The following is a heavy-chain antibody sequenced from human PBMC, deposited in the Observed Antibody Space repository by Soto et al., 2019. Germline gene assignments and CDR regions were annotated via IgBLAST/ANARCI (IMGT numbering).Heavy chain of an antibody. V-gene: IGHV4-61*03. CDR3: ARGPLYYADSSGFYYSGSLDY. Sequence: PSETLSLTCSVSGDSVSSGTYDWNWIRQSPGKGLEWIGYISTNGITNYSPSLKSRVTISVDTSENNFSLRLSSVTAADTAVYQCARGPLYYADSSGFYYSGSLDYWGMGSMVTVSS. J-gene: IGHJ4*02. CDR1: GDSVSSGTYD. D-gene: IGHD3-22*01. CDR2: ISTNGIT.